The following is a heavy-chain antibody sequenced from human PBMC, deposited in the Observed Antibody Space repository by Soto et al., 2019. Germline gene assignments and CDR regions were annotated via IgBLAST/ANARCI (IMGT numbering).Heavy chain of an antibody. D-gene: IGHD2-15*01. CDR2: INSDGSVS. J-gene: IGHJ6*03. CDR3: ARGDCVGGTCYSLAGSFYYYMDV. V-gene: IGHV3-74*01. Sequence: EGQLVESGGGLVQPGGSLRLSCAASGFTFSTYWMYWVRQAPGKGLVWVSRINSDGSVSSYADSVKGRLTISRDNVKNTLYLQMGSLRAEDTAVYYCARGDCVGGTCYSLAGSFYYYMDVWGKGTTVTVFS. CDR1: GFTFSTYW.